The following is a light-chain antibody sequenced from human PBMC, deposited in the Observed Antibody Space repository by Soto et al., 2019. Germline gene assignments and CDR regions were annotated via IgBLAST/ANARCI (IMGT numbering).Light chain of an antibody. V-gene: IGKV1-5*01. CDR3: QQYNNYYT. CDR2: DAS. CDR1: QSISIW. Sequence: DIQMTQSPSTLSASVGDRVIITCRASQSISIWLAWYQQKPGKAPKLLIYDASNLESGVPSRFSGSGSGTEFTLTISSLQPDDFATYYCQQYNNYYTFGQGTKLEIK. J-gene: IGKJ2*01.